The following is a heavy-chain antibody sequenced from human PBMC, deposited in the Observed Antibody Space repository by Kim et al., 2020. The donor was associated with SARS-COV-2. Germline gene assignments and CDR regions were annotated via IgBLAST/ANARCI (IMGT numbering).Heavy chain of an antibody. V-gene: IGHV1-18*01. Sequence: YAPNLQGRDTLTKDTSTSTAYMELRSLRSDDTAVYYCASGDYGATAAFDIWGQGTMVTVSS. J-gene: IGHJ3*02. D-gene: IGHD4-17*01. CDR3: ASGDYGATAAFDI.